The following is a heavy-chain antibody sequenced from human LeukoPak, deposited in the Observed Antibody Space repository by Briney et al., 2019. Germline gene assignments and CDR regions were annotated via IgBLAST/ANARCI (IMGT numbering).Heavy chain of an antibody. V-gene: IGHV4-34*01. CDR2: INHSGST. J-gene: IGHJ6*03. D-gene: IGHD1-1*01. Sequence: SETLSLTCAVYGGSFSGYYWSWLRQPPGKGLEWIGEINHSGSTNYNPSLKSRVTISVDTSKNQFSLKLSSVTAADTAVYYCARAQLDYCYYMDVWGKGTTVTVSS. CDR3: ARAQLDYCYYMDV. CDR1: GGSFSGYY.